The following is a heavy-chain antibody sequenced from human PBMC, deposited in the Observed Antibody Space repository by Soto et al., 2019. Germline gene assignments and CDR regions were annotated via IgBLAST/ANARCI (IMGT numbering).Heavy chain of an antibody. Sequence: LRLSCAASGFTFSSCWMHWVRQAPGKGLVWVSRISSDGSSTNYADSVKGRFTISRDNAKNTLYLQMNNLRAEDTAVYYCASLYSSAWARDYWGQGTLVTVSS. CDR3: ASLYSSAWARDY. D-gene: IGHD6-19*01. J-gene: IGHJ4*02. CDR1: GFTFSSCW. CDR2: ISSDGSST. V-gene: IGHV3-74*01.